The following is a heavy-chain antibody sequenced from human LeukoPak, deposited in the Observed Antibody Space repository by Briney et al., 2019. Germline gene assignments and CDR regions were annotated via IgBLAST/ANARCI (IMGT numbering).Heavy chain of an antibody. J-gene: IGHJ4*02. CDR2: INPSSSTI. D-gene: IGHD3-10*01. Sequence: PGGSLRLSCAASGFTFSGYSMNWVRQAPGKGLEWVAYINPSSSTIYYADSVKGRFTISRDNAKNSLYLQMNSLRAEDTAVYYCARARGIMVRGVYFDYWGQGTLVTVSS. CDR1: GFTFSGYS. CDR3: ARARGIMVRGVYFDY. V-gene: IGHV3-48*04.